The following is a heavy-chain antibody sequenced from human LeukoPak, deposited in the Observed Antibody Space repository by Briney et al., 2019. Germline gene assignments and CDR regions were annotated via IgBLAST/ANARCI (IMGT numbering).Heavy chain of an antibody. CDR1: GGSISSYY. D-gene: IGHD6-13*01. CDR3: ARTIAAAFYYYYMDV. J-gene: IGHJ6*03. CDR2: IYTSGST. V-gene: IGHV4-4*07. Sequence: SETLSLTCTVSGGSISSYYWSWIRQPAGKGLEWIGRIYTSGSTNYNPSLKSRVTMSVDTSKNQFSLKLSSVTAADTAVYYCARTIAAAFYYYYMDVWGKGTTVTISS.